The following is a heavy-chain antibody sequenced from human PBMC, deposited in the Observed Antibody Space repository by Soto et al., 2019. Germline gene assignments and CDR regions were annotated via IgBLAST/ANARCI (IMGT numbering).Heavy chain of an antibody. V-gene: IGHV1-3*04. CDR3: ARVKAVKSDY. Sequence: ASVKVSFKASGYTFTEYPIHWVRQAPGQGLEWMGWIDTGSGKARFSQNFKGRVTLSRDTSAATAYMDLRNLRPEDTAVYFCARVKAVKSDYWGQGTLVTVSS. D-gene: IGHD4-17*01. CDR2: IDTGSGKA. J-gene: IGHJ4*02. CDR1: GYTFTEYP.